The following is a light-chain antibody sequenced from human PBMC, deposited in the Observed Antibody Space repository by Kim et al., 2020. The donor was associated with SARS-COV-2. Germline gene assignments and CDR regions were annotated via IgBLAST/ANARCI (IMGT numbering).Light chain of an antibody. CDR3: QAWDSSTVI. CDR1: KLGDKY. V-gene: IGLV3-1*01. Sequence: VYPGQTASITCSGDKLGDKYACWYQQKPGQSPVVVIYQDTKRPSGIPERFSGSNSGNTATLTISGTQAMDEADYYCQAWDSSTVIFGGGTQLTVL. CDR2: QDT. J-gene: IGLJ2*01.